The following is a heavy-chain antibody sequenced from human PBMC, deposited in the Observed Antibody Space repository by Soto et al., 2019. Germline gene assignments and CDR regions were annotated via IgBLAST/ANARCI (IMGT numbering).Heavy chain of an antibody. Sequence: ASVKVSCKVSGYTLTELSMHWVRQAPGKGLEWMGGFDPEDGETIYAQKFQGRVTMTEDTSTDTAYMELSSLRSEDTAVYYCATDLALIVGATLTFAFDIWGQGTMVTV. V-gene: IGHV1-24*01. CDR1: GYTLTELS. CDR3: ATDLALIVGATLTFAFDI. D-gene: IGHD1-26*01. CDR2: FDPEDGET. J-gene: IGHJ3*02.